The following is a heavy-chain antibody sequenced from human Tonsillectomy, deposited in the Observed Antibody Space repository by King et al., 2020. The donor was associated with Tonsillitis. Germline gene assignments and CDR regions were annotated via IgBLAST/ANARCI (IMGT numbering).Heavy chain of an antibody. CDR2: INPSSGGI. V-gene: IGHV1-2*02. J-gene: IGHJ4*02. Sequence: QLVQSGAEVRKPGASVKVSCKASGYTFTGYYIHWVRQAPGQGLEWMGWINPSSGGINYSQKFQGRVTVTRDTAISTAYMELSRLTSDDTALYYCARTSSKPGHFDYWGQGTLVTVSS. CDR3: ARTSSKPGHFDY. CDR1: GYTFTGYY. D-gene: IGHD2-15*01.